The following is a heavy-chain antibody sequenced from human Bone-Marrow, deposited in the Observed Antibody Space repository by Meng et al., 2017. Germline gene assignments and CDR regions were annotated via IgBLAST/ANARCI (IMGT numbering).Heavy chain of an antibody. CDR2: LDWDEDK. J-gene: IGHJ4*02. D-gene: IGHD1-26*01. V-gene: IGHV2-70*20. Sequence: SGPTLVKSTQTLSLTCTFSGFSLSPSGMRVSWVRQSLGKALKWLALLDWDEDKYYITSLKTRLTLSKDTSKSQVVLTMTNMDPVDTATYYCARIRGVSYYADWGQGTLVTVSS. CDR3: ARIRGVSYYAD. CDR1: GFSLSPSGMR.